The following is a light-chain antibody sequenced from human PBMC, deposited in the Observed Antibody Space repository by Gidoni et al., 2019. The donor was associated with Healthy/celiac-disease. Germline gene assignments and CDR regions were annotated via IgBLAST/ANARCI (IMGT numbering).Light chain of an antibody. CDR3: QQYYSTLLT. Sequence: DNVMTQSSDSLAVSLGERATINCKSSQSVLYSSNNKNYLAWYQQKPGQPPKLLIYWASTRESGVPERFSGSGSGTDFTLTISSLQAEDVAVYYCQQYYSTLLTFGGGTKVEIK. CDR1: QSVLYSSNNKNY. V-gene: IGKV4-1*01. CDR2: WAS. J-gene: IGKJ4*01.